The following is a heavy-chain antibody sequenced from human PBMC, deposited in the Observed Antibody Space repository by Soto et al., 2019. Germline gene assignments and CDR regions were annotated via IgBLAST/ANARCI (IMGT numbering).Heavy chain of an antibody. D-gene: IGHD3-16*02. CDR3: ARGAITFGKVIVTFDY. V-gene: IGHV1-46*01. CDR2: INPSGGTT. J-gene: IGHJ4*02. CDR1: GYTFTNYY. Sequence: ASVKVSCKASGYTFTNYYMHWVRQAPGQGLEWMGIINPSGGTTNYAQKFQDRVTMTRDTSTSTVYMEVSSLRSEDTAVYYCARGAITFGKVIVTFDYWGQGTLVTVSS.